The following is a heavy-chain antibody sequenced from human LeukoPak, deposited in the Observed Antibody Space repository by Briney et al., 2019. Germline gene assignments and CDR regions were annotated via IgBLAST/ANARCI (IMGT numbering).Heavy chain of an antibody. CDR2: IIPILGIA. J-gene: IGHJ4*02. Sequence: SVEVSCKASGGTFSSYAISWVRQAPGQGLEWMGRIIPILGIANYAQKFQGRVTITADKSTSTAYMELSSLRSEDTAVYYCARDLRMVRGVGGYWGQGTLVTVSS. CDR1: GGTFSSYA. D-gene: IGHD3-10*01. CDR3: ARDLRMVRGVGGY. V-gene: IGHV1-69*04.